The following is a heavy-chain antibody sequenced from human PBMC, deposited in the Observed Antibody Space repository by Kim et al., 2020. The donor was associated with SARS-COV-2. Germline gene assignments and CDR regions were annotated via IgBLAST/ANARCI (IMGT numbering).Heavy chain of an antibody. V-gene: IGHV1-3*01. CDR2: INAGNGNT. D-gene: IGHD6-19*01. Sequence: ASVKVSCKSSGYTFTSYAMHWVRQAPGQRLEWMGWINAGNGNTKYSQKFQGRVTITRDTSASTAYMELSSLRSEDTAVYYCATERLTISRGWYGREVGSFDYWGQGTLVTVSS. J-gene: IGHJ4*02. CDR3: ATERLTISRGWYGREVGSFDY. CDR1: GYTFTSYA.